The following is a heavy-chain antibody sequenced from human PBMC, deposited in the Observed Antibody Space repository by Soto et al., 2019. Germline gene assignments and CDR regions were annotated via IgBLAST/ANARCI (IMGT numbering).Heavy chain of an antibody. V-gene: IGHV3-23*01. D-gene: IGHD6-13*01. CDR2: ISGSGGST. CDR3: ASEAPGYSSSGPYDYSYYGMDV. Sequence: PGGSLRLSCAASGFTFSSYAMSWVRQAPGKGLEWVSAISGSGGSTYYADSVKGRFTISRDKSKNTLYLQMNSLRAEDTAVYYGASEAPGYSSSGPYDYSYYGMDVWGQGTTGTVSS. CDR1: GFTFSSYA. J-gene: IGHJ6*02.